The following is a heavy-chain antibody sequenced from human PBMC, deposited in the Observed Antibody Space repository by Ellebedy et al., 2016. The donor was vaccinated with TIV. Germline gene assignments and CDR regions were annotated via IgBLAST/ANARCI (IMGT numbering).Heavy chain of an antibody. CDR1: GFTFSSNW. CDR3: AREEDNYLDY. V-gene: IGHV3-74*01. J-gene: IGHJ4*02. CDR2: INSDGRST. Sequence: GESLKISCAASGFTFSSNWMHWVRQAPGKGLVWVSRINSDGRSTTYADSVKGRFTISRDISKSTLFLQMDSLRAEDTAVYYCAREEDNYLDYWGQGTLVTVSS.